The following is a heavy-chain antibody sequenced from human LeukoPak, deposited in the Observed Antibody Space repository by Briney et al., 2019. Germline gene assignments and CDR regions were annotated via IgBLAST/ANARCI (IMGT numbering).Heavy chain of an antibody. D-gene: IGHD3-10*01. CDR1: GGSISSYY. V-gene: IGHV4-4*07. CDR2: IYTSGST. Sequence: PSETLSLTCTVSGGSISSYYWSWIRQPAGKGLEWIGRIYTSGSTNYNPSLKSRVTMSVDTSKNQFSLKLSSVTAADTAVYYCARDSVWFGESHDAFDIRGQGTMVTVSS. CDR3: ARDSVWFGESHDAFDI. J-gene: IGHJ3*02.